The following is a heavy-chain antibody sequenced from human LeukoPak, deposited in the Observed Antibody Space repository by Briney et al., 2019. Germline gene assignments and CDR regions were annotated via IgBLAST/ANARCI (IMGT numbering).Heavy chain of an antibody. J-gene: IGHJ4*02. Sequence: PSETLSLTCAVYGESFSGYYWSWIRQPPGKGLEWIGEINHSGSTNYNPSLKSRVTISVDTSKNQFSLKLTSVTAADTAVYYCAREGSYYASGSPPLDYWGQETLVTVSS. D-gene: IGHD3-10*01. V-gene: IGHV4-34*01. CDR3: AREGSYYASGSPPLDY. CDR1: GESFSGYY. CDR2: INHSGST.